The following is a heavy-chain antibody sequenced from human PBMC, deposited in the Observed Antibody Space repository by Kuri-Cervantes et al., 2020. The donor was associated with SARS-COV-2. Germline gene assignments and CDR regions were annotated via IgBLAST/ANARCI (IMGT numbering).Heavy chain of an antibody. J-gene: IGHJ6*03. Sequence: SVKVSCKASGGTFSSYAISWVRQAPGQGLEWMGGIIPIFGTANYAQKFQGRVTITADESTSTAYMELSSLRSEDTAVYYCARSGREMGAYYDFWSVPPGGYYYYMDVWGKGTTVTVSS. CDR1: GGTFSSYA. D-gene: IGHD3-3*01. V-gene: IGHV1-69*13. CDR3: ARSGREMGAYYDFWSVPPGGYYYYMDV. CDR2: IIPIFGTA.